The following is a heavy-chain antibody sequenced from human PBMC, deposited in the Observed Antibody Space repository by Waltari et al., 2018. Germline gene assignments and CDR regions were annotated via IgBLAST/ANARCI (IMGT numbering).Heavy chain of an antibody. D-gene: IGHD3-22*01. CDR3: ARHDYDSSGYYRYYFDY. Sequence: QLQLQESGPGLVKPSETLSLTCTVSGGSISSSSYYWGWIRQPPGKGLEWIGSIYYSGSTYYNPSRKSRVTLSVDTSKIQFSLKLSSVTAADTAVYYCARHDYDSSGYYRYYFDYWGQGTLVTVSS. CDR2: IYYSGST. J-gene: IGHJ4*02. V-gene: IGHV4-39*01. CDR1: GGSISSSSYY.